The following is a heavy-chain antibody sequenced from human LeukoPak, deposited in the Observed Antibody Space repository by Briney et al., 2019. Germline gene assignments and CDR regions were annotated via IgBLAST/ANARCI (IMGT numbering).Heavy chain of an antibody. CDR3: VRSEHSSSSFDY. Sequence: PVRTLRLSRAASGFTLSNYSMNWAPPAPATGLEWVSYISISSTHIYYAASVKGRFTISRDNARNSLYLQMNSLRAEDTAIYYCVRSEHSSSSFDYWGQGTLVTVSS. J-gene: IGHJ4*02. CDR1: GFTLSNYS. V-gene: IGHV3-21*01. D-gene: IGHD6-6*01. CDR2: ISISSTHI.